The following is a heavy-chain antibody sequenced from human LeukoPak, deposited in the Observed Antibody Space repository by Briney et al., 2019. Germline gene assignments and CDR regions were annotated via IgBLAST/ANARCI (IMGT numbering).Heavy chain of an antibody. CDR2: IYYSGTT. CDR3: ARQADDSSSSLVYFDY. D-gene: IGHD6-6*01. J-gene: IGHJ4*02. Sequence: SETLSLTCAVSGGSISSHHWSWIRQPPGKGLEWIGFIYYSGTTKYNPSLKSRVTISADTSKNQFSLKLSSVTAADTAVYYCARQADDSSSSLVYFDYWGQGTLVTVSS. CDR1: GGSISSHH. V-gene: IGHV4-59*08.